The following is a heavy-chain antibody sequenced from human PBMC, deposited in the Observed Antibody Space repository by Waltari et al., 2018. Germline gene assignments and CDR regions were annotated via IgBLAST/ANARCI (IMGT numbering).Heavy chain of an antibody. Sequence: QVQLQESGPGLVKPSATLSLTCAVSGYSISSGYYWGGIRQPPGKGLEWMGSIYHSGSTYYNPSLKSRVTISVDTSKNQFSLKLSSVTAADTAVYYCARLEPTTGDWSYWGQGTLVTVSS. D-gene: IGHD1-1*01. CDR2: IYHSGST. CDR3: ARLEPTTGDWSY. V-gene: IGHV4-38-2*01. J-gene: IGHJ4*02. CDR1: GYSISSGYY.